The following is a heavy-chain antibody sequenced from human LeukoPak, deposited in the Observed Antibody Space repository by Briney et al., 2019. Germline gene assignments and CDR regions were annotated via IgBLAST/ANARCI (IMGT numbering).Heavy chain of an antibody. D-gene: IGHD3-9*01. Sequence: PSETLSLTCAVYGGSFSGYYWSWIRQPPGKGLEWIGEINHSGSTNYNPSLKSRVTISVDTSKNQFSLKLSSVTAADMAVYYCARVSYDIVDYWGQGTLVTVSS. J-gene: IGHJ4*02. V-gene: IGHV4-34*01. CDR3: ARVSYDIVDY. CDR2: INHSGST. CDR1: GGSFSGYY.